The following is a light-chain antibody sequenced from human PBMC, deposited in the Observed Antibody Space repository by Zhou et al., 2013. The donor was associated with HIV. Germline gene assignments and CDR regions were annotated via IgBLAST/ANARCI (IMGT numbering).Light chain of an antibody. CDR3: LHDYNYPRT. CDR1: QGISSY. CDR2: AAS. V-gene: IGKV1-6*01. J-gene: IGKJ2*01. Sequence: MEMTQSPSSVSASVGDRVTITCRASQGISSYLAWYQQKPGKAPKVLIYAASTLQSGVPSRFIGYGSGTHFTLTINGLRPEDFATYYCLHDYNYPRTFGQGTKLEIK.